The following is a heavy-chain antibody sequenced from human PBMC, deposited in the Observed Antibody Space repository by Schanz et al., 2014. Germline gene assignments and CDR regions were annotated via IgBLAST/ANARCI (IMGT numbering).Heavy chain of an antibody. CDR2: INPNTGGT. J-gene: IGHJ4*02. V-gene: IGHV1-69*02. CDR1: GGTFSTYT. D-gene: IGHD6-13*01. Sequence: QVQLVQSGAEVKKPGSSVKVSCKASGGTFSTYTISWVRQAPGQGLEWMGWINPNTGGTNFAQKFQGRVTITADKSTFTAYMDVSSLRSEDTAVYYCASSGAGYSSSWDFDYWGQGTLVTVSS. CDR3: ASSGAGYSSSWDFDY.